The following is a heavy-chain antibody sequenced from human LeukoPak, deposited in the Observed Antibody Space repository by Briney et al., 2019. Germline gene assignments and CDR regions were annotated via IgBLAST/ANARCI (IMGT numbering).Heavy chain of an antibody. V-gene: IGHV1-3*01. Sequence: ASVKVSCEASGYTFTTYAMHWVRQAPGQGLEWMGWINAGNGNTKYSQKFQGKVTITRDTSASTAYMELRSLRSEDTAVYYCARDRQQLALTFDYWGQGTLVTVSS. CDR2: INAGNGNT. J-gene: IGHJ4*02. D-gene: IGHD6-13*01. CDR1: GYTFTTYA. CDR3: ARDRQQLALTFDY.